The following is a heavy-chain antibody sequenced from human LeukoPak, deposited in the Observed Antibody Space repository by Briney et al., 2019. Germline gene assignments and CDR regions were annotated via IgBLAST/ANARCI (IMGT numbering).Heavy chain of an antibody. CDR1: GGSISGYH. CDR2: IYYSGST. J-gene: IGHJ4*02. D-gene: IGHD3-3*01. V-gene: IGHV4-59*01. Sequence: KPSETLSLTCTVSGGSISGYHWSWIRQPPGKGLEWIGYIYYSGSTNYNPSLKSRVTISVDTSKNQFSLKLSSVTAADTAVYYCARGFTIGGWSGSYVPYYFDYWGQGTLVTVSS. CDR3: ARGFTIGGWSGSYVPYYFDY.